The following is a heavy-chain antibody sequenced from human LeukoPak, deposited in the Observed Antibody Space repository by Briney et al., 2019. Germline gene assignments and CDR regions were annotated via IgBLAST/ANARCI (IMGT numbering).Heavy chain of an antibody. Sequence: GASVKVSCKASGYSFTGYYIHWVRQAPGQGLEWMGIINPSGGRTSYAQKFQGRVTMTRDTSTSTVYMELSSLRSEDTAVYYCFSTPHTVVAFDIWGQGTMVTVSS. V-gene: IGHV1-46*01. J-gene: IGHJ3*02. D-gene: IGHD2-15*01. CDR3: FSTPHTVVAFDI. CDR2: INPSGGRT. CDR1: GYSFTGYY.